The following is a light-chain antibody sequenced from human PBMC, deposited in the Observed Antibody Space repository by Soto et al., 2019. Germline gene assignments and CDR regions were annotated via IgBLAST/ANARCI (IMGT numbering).Light chain of an antibody. V-gene: IGKV3-11*01. CDR1: QSVSSY. J-gene: IGKJ5*01. CDR3: QQRSNWPRT. Sequence: EIVLTQSPATLSSSPGERATLSCRASQSVSSYLAWYQQKPGQAPRLLIYDASNRATGIPARFSSSGSGTDFTLTISSLEPEDFAVYYCQQRSNWPRTFGQGTRLEIK. CDR2: DAS.